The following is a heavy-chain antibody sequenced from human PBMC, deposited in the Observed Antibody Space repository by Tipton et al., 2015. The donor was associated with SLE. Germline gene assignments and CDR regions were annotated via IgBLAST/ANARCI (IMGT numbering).Heavy chain of an antibody. D-gene: IGHD2-15*01. V-gene: IGHV6-1*01. CDR3: ARVLLGGFYYGMDV. CDR1: GDSVSSTRAA. J-gene: IGHJ6*02. CDR2: TYYRSKWYN. Sequence: GLVKPSQTLSLTCAISGDSVSSTRAAWNWIRQSPSGGLEWLGRTYYRSKWYNDYAVSVKSRIAINPDTSKNQFSLNLTSVTAADTAVYYCARVLLGGFYYGMDVWGQGTTVTVSS.